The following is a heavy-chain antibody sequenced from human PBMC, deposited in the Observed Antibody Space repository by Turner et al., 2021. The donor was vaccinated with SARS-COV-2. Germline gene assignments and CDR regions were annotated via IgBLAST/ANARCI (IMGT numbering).Heavy chain of an antibody. CDR2: ISYDGSNK. CDR1: GFTFSRYG. D-gene: IGHD6-13*01. V-gene: IGHV3-30*18. CDR3: AKDLGQLDWFDP. J-gene: IGHJ5*02. Sequence: QVQLVESGGGVVQPGRSLRLSCAASGFTFSRYGMHWVRQAPGKGLEWVAVISYDGSNKYYADSVKGRFTISRDNSKNTLYLQINSLRAEDTAVYYCAKDLGQLDWFDPWGQGTLVTVSS.